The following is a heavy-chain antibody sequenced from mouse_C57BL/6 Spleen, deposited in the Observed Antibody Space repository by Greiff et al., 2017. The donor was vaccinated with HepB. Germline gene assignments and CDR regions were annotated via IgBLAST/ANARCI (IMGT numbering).Heavy chain of an antibody. V-gene: IGHV14-1*01. CDR3: TRLHYGSEDY. D-gene: IGHD1-1*01. CDR1: GFNFKDYY. Sequence: VQLQQSGAELVRPGASVKLSCTASGFNFKDYYMQWGKQRPEQGLEWIGSIDPEDGDTAYATKFQGKATLTADTSSNTAYLQLSSLTSEDTAVYYCTRLHYGSEDYWGQGTTLTVSS. CDR2: IDPEDGDT. J-gene: IGHJ2*01.